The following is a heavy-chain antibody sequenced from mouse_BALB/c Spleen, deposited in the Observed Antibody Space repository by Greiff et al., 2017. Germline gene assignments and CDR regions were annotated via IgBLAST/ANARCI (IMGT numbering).Heavy chain of an antibody. J-gene: IGHJ4*01. D-gene: IGHD4-1*01. CDR2: IYPGDGDT. Sequence: VQLQQSGPELVKPGASVKISCKASGYAFSSSWMNWVKQRPGQGLEWIGRIYPGDGDTNYNGKFKGKATLTADKSSSTAYMQLSSLTSVDSAVYFCARRSTGIAMDYWGQGTSVTVSS. V-gene: IGHV1-82*01. CDR3: ARRSTGIAMDY. CDR1: GYAFSSSW.